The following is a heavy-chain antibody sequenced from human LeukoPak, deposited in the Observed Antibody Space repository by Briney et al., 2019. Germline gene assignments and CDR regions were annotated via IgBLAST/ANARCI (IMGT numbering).Heavy chain of an antibody. CDR2: IKSKTAGGTT. CDR1: GFTFSSYA. D-gene: IGHD5-24*01. J-gene: IGHJ4*02. V-gene: IGHV3-15*01. CDR3: ATVSELSIN. Sequence: SGGSLRLSCAASGFTFSSYAMHWVRQAPGKGLEWVGRIKSKTAGGTTDYAAPVKGRFTISRDDAKNMLYLQMNTLKTEDTAVYYCATVSELSINWGQGTLVTVSS.